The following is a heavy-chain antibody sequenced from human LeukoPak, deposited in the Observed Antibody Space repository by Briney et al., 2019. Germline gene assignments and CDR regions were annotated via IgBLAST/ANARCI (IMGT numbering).Heavy chain of an antibody. CDR3: ARASVPYSSGWYILDY. CDR1: GDSVSSNSAA. J-gene: IGHJ4*02. Sequence: SHTLSLTCAISGDSVSSNSAAWNWIRQSPSRGLEWLGRTYYRSNWYNDYAVSVKSRITINPDTSKNQFSLQLNSVTPEDTAVYYCARASVPYSSGWYILDYWGQGTLVTVSS. D-gene: IGHD6-19*01. CDR2: TYYRSNWYN. V-gene: IGHV6-1*01.